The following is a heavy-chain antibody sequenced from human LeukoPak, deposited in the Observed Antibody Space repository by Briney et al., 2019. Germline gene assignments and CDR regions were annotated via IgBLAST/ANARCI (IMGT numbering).Heavy chain of an antibody. Sequence: GGSLRLSCAASGFTFSSYSMSWVRQPPGKGLEWVSAINGSGGSTYYADSVKGRFTISRDNSKNTLYLQMNSLRAEDTAVYYWAKDGVVVVDYWGQGTLVTVSS. J-gene: IGHJ4*02. CDR3: AKDGVVVVDY. CDR1: GFTFSSYS. D-gene: IGHD3-22*01. V-gene: IGHV3-23*01. CDR2: INGSGGST.